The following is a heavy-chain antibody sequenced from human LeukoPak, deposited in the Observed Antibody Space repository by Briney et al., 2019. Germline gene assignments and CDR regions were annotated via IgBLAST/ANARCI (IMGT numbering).Heavy chain of an antibody. CDR1: GASISSSSYY. CDR3: ARKYGSGSYFFDY. CDR2: IYYSGYT. D-gene: IGHD3-10*01. V-gene: IGHV4-39*01. Sequence: SETLSLTCTVSGASISSSSYYWGWIRQPPGKGLEWIGSIYYSGYTYYNPSLESRVTISVDTSKNQFSLKLSSVTAADTAVYYCARKYGSGSYFFDYWGQGTLVTVSS. J-gene: IGHJ4*02.